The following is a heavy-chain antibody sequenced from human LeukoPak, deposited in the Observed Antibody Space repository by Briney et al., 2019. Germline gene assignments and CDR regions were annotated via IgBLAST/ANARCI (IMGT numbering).Heavy chain of an antibody. CDR2: IRDDGSNK. CDR3: AKGPYGSGSFLGY. V-gene: IGHV3-30*02. D-gene: IGHD3-10*01. CDR1: GFTFSSYG. J-gene: IGHJ4*02. Sequence: PGGXLRLSCAASGFTFSSYGMHWVGQAPGKGVEGVAVIRDDGSNKYYADSVKGRVTIYRENSKKTLYMQMNRLRAKDTAVYYCAKGPYGSGSFLGYGGQGTLFTVS.